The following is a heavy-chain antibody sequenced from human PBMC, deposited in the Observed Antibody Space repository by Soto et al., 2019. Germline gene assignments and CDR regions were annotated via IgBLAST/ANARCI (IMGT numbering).Heavy chain of an antibody. D-gene: IGHD5-18*01. Sequence: QVQLVQSGAEVKNPGSSVRVSCKAPGGTFSNYAVSWVRQAPGHGPEWMGGIIPLLYTPSYARKFEDRVTIIADESASTVYMDLAGLRSDDTAVYYCAIGHSYGQFDNWGQGTLVTVS. V-gene: IGHV1-69*01. J-gene: IGHJ4*02. CDR1: GGTFSNYA. CDR2: IIPLLYTP. CDR3: AIGHSYGQFDN.